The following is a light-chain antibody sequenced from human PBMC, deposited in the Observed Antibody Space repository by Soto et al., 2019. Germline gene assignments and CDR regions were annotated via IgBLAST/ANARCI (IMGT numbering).Light chain of an antibody. CDR1: QSVSSY. Sequence: EIWWTQSPATLSFSPEEGTTLSSRPSQSVSSYLAWYQQKPGQAPRLLIYDASSSATGIPDRFSGSGSGTDFTLTISRLEPEDFAVYYCQQYGSSPPGLTFGGGTKVDIK. CDR3: QQYGSSPPGLT. J-gene: IGKJ4*01. V-gene: IGKV3-20*01. CDR2: DAS.